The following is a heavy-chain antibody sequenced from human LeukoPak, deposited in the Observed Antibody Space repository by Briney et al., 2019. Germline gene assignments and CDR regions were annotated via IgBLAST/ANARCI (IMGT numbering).Heavy chain of an antibody. CDR3: ARYGGASYFDY. D-gene: IGHD1-26*01. Sequence: VSVKVSCKASGYTFTSYGISWVRQAPGQGLEWMGWISAYNGNTNYAQKLQGRVTMTTDTSTSTDYMELRGLRSDDTAVYYCARYGGASYFDYWGQATLVSVPS. CDR2: ISAYNGNT. J-gene: IGHJ4*02. V-gene: IGHV1-18*01. CDR1: GYTFTSYG.